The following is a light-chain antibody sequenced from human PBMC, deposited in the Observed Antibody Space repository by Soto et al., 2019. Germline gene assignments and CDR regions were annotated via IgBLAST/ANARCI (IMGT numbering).Light chain of an antibody. V-gene: IGLV1-40*01. J-gene: IGLJ1*01. Sequence: QSALTQPPSVSGAPGQRVTISCTGSSSNIGAGYDVHWYQQRPGTAPKLLIFGNINRPSGVPDRFSGSKSGTSASLAITGLQAADEGDYYCQSYDSARSARYVFGSGLKVTV. CDR1: SSNIGAGYD. CDR3: QSYDSARSARYV. CDR2: GNI.